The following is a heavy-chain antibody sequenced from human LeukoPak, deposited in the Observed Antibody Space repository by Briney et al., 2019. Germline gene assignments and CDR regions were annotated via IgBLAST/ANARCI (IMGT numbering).Heavy chain of an antibody. V-gene: IGHV3-7*01. Sequence: PGGSLRFSCTASGFIFSSQWMSWLRQAPGKGLEWVINISPDGHEKYNVDSVEGRFTIFRDNAKNSLYLEMNSLRVEDTAVYYCARDRSGPSTYWGQGTLVTVSS. J-gene: IGHJ4*02. CDR2: ISPDGHEK. CDR3: ARDRSGPSTY. CDR1: GFIFSSQW. D-gene: IGHD3-3*01.